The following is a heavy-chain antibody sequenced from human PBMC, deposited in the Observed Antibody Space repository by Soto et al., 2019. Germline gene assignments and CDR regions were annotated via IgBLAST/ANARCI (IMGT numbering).Heavy chain of an antibody. CDR3: ARGDYGGNWGY. V-gene: IGHV3-74*01. CDR1: GFTFSSYW. J-gene: IGHJ4*02. CDR2: SNSDGSST. Sequence: EVQLVESGGGLVQPGGSLRLSCAASGFTFSSYWMHWVRQAPGKGLVWVSRSNSDGSSTSYADSVKGRFTISRDHAKNTLYLQMHSLRAEDTAVYYCARGDYGGNWGYWGQGTLVTVSS. D-gene: IGHD4-17*01.